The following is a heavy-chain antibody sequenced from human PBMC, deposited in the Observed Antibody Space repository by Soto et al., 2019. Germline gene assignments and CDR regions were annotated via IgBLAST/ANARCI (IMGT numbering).Heavy chain of an antibody. CDR1: GFTFDDPA. V-gene: IGHV3-9*01. CDR2: ISWNSGSI. J-gene: IGHJ4*02. D-gene: IGHD7-27*01. Sequence: EVQLVESGGGLVQPGRSLRLSCAASGFTFDDPAMHWVRQAPGKGLEWVSGISWNSGSIDYADSVKGRFTISRDNAKKSLYLQVNSLRVEDTAVYYCAKETQSNLGTGGVDSWGQGTLVTVSS. CDR3: AKETQSNLGTGGVDS.